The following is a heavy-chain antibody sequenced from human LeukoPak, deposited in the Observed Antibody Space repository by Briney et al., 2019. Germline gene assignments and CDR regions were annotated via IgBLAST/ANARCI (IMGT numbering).Heavy chain of an antibody. CDR3: AREGDTMIVVLDY. Sequence: ASVKVSCKASGGTFSSYAISWVRQAPGQGLEWMGRIIPILGIANYAQKFQGRVTITADKSTSTAYMELSSLRSEDMAVYYCAREGDTMIVVLDYWGQGTLVTVSS. CDR1: GGTFSSYA. J-gene: IGHJ4*02. V-gene: IGHV1-69*04. CDR2: IIPILGIA. D-gene: IGHD3-22*01.